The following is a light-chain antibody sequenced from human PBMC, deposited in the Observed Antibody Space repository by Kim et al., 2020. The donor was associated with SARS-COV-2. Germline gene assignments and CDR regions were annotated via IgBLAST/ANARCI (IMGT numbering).Light chain of an antibody. CDR3: QHFYKWDMYT. Sequence: ATPGRRPTPPCGAIQSIRSNLAWYQPKPGQAPRLLIYGASTRATGIPARFSGSGSGTEFTLTISSLQSEDCAVYYCQHFYKWDMYTFAQGTKLEI. CDR2: GAS. J-gene: IGKJ2*01. V-gene: IGKV3-15*01. CDR1: QSIRSN.